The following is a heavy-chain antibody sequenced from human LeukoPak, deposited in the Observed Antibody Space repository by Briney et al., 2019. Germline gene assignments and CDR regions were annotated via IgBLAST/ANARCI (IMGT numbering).Heavy chain of an antibody. J-gene: IGHJ6*04. CDR1: GFTFSSYE. CDR2: ISSSGSTI. CDR3: ARDCSSTSCYPSYYYGMDV. D-gene: IGHD2-2*01. Sequence: GGSLRLSCAASGFTFSSYEMNWVRQAPGKGLEWVSYISSSGSTIYYADSVKGRFTISRDNAKNSLYLQMNSLRAEDTAVYYCARDCSSTSCYPSYYYGMDVWGKGTTITVSS. V-gene: IGHV3-48*03.